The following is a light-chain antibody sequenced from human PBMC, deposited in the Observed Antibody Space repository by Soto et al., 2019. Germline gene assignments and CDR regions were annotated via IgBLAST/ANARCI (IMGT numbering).Light chain of an antibody. CDR3: QQYSRLWT. J-gene: IGKJ1*01. Sequence: DIQMTQSPSTLSASVGDRVTITCRASQSISRWLAWYQQKPGKAPQLLIYEASSLESGVPSRFCGSAAGTEFTLTISSLQPDDFATYYCQQYSRLWTFGQGTKVEIK. CDR1: QSISRW. V-gene: IGKV1-5*03. CDR2: EAS.